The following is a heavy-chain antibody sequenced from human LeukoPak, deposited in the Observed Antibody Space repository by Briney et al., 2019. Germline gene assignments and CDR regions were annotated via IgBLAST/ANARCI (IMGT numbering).Heavy chain of an antibody. V-gene: IGHV1-2*06. CDR3: ARGNWNDGYYFDY. CDR1: GYTFTGYY. CDR2: INPNSGGT. Sequence: SVKVSCKASGYTFTGYYMHWVRQAPGQGLEWMGRINPNSGGTNYAQKFQGRVTMTRDTSISTAYMELSRLRSDDTAVYYCARGNWNDGYYFDYWGQGTLVTVSS. J-gene: IGHJ4*02. D-gene: IGHD1-20*01.